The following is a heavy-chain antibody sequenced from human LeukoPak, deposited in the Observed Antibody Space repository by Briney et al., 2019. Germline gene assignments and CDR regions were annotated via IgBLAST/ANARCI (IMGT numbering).Heavy chain of an antibody. CDR1: GFNFSDHY. D-gene: IGHD4-11*01. J-gene: IGHJ4*02. CDR2: TRNKANSYTT. CDR3: VREGTTDY. V-gene: IGHV3-72*01. Sequence: PGGSLRLSCAASGFNFSDHYMDWVRQAPGKGLEWVGRTRNKANSYTTEYAASVKGRFTISRDDSKNSLYLQMNSPKTEDTAVYYCVREGTTDYWGQGTLVTVSS.